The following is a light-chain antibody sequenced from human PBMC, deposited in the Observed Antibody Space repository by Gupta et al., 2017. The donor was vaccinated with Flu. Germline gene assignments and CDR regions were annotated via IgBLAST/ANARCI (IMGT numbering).Light chain of an antibody. CDR1: QSIGSY. Sequence: DIQMTQSPSALSAFVGDRVTITCRASQSIGSYLIWYQQKPGKAPNPLIYAASSLLGGVPSRFSGTGSGTDFTLTISSLQPEDFATYYCQQSYSPPRSFGQGTKLEIE. V-gene: IGKV1-39*01. CDR3: QQSYSPPRS. CDR2: AAS. J-gene: IGKJ2*03.